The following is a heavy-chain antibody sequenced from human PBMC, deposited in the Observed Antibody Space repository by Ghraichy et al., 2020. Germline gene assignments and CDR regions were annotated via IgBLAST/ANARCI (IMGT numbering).Heavy chain of an antibody. CDR3: ARSGFGYDILTGYYTGYYFDY. CDR1: GFTFSSYD. J-gene: IGHJ4*02. D-gene: IGHD3-9*01. Sequence: GGSLRLSCAASGFTFSSYDMHWVRQATGKGLEWVSAIGTAGDTYYPGSVKGRFTISRENAKNSLYLQMNSLRAGDTAVYYCARSGFGYDILTGYYTGYYFDYWGQGTLVTVSS. CDR2: IGTAGDT. V-gene: IGHV3-13*01.